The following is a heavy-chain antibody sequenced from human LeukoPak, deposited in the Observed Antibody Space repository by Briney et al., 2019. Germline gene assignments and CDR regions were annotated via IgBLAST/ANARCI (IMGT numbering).Heavy chain of an antibody. J-gene: IGHJ5*02. CDR3: TRHLSNSNWFDP. D-gene: IGHD4-23*01. CDR2: IRSKANSYAT. CDR1: GFTFSGSA. Sequence: GGSLRLSCAASGFTFSGSAMHWVRQASGKGLEWVGRIRSKANSYATAYAASAKGRFTISRDDSKNTAYLQMNSLKTEDTAVYYCTRHLSNSNWFDPWGQGTLVTVSS. V-gene: IGHV3-73*01.